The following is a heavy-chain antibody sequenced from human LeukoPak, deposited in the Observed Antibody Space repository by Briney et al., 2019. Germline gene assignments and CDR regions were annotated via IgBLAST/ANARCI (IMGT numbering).Heavy chain of an antibody. CDR2: INHSGST. V-gene: IGHV4-34*01. D-gene: IGHD5-18*01. Sequence: SETLSLTCAVYGGSFSGYYWSWIRQPPGKGLEWIGEINHSGSTNYNPSLKSRVTISVDTSKNQFSLKLSSVTAADTAVYYCARGYSYGFGYYYYGMDAWGQGTTVTVSS. J-gene: IGHJ6*02. CDR1: GGSFSGYY. CDR3: ARGYSYGFGYYYYGMDA.